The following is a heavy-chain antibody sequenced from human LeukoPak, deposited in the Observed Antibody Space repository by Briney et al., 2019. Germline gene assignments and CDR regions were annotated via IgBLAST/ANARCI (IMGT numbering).Heavy chain of an antibody. CDR3: ARDARTIFGVVITQYFQH. CDR2: ISSSSSYI. V-gene: IGHV3-21*01. D-gene: IGHD3-3*01. J-gene: IGHJ1*01. CDR1: GFTFSSYS. Sequence: GGSLRLSCAASGFTFSSYSMNWVRQAPGKGLEWVSSISSSSSYIYYADSVKGRFTISRDNAKNSLYLQMNSLRAEDTAVYYCARDARTIFGVVITQYFQHWGQGTLVTVPS.